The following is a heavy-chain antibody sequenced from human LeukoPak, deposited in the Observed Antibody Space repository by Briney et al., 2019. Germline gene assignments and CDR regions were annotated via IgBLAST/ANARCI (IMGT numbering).Heavy chain of an antibody. CDR1: GGSISSSSYY. D-gene: IGHD6-6*01. CDR3: AREIAAFADY. J-gene: IGHJ4*02. CDR2: IYYSGST. V-gene: IGHV4-39*07. Sequence: SETLSLTCTVSGGSISSSSYYWGWIRQPPGKGLEWIGSIYYSGSTYYNPSLKSRVTISVDTSKNQFSLKLSSVTAADTAVYYCAREIAAFADYWGQGTLVTVSS.